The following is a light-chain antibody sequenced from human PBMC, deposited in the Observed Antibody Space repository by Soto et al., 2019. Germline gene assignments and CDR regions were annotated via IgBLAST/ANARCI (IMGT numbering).Light chain of an antibody. V-gene: IGKV1-39*01. CDR1: QSVRTY. Sequence: DIQMTQSPSSLSTSVGDRVTITCRASQSVRTYLNWYQQKPGKPPKLLISGSSRLQGAVPSRFSGSGSGTDFTLIISSLQPEDVATYYCQQGYSSPHAFGQGTKVDIK. CDR3: QQGYSSPHA. J-gene: IGKJ2*01. CDR2: GSS.